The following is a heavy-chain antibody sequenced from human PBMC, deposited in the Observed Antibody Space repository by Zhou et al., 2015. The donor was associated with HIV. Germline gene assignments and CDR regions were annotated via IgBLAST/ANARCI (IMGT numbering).Heavy chain of an antibody. D-gene: IGHD5-24*01. V-gene: IGHV1-69*12. Sequence: QVQLVQSGAEVKKPGSSVKVSCKASGGTFSSYAISWVRQAPGQGLEWMGGIIPIFGTANYAQKFQGRVTITADESTSTAYMELSSLRSEDTAVYYCAGRQAGDGYNFRSWFDPWGQGTLVTVSS. CDR1: GGTFSSYA. J-gene: IGHJ5*02. CDR3: AGRQAGDGYNFRSWFDP. CDR2: IIPIFGTA.